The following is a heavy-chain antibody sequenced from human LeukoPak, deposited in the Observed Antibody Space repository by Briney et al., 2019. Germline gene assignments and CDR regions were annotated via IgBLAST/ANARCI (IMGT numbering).Heavy chain of an antibody. CDR3: ARGKRQDGYVCTRRSTYSFDY. Sequence: SETLSLTCAVYDGSFSGYYWNWIRQPPGKGLEWIGEIHQSGNTNYNPSLKSRLTISVDTSKNQFSLRLNSVTAADTAVYYCARGKRQDGYVCTRRSTYSFDYWGQGTLVTVSS. CDR1: DGSFSGYY. J-gene: IGHJ4*02. D-gene: IGHD3-16*01. CDR2: IHQSGNT. V-gene: IGHV4-34*01.